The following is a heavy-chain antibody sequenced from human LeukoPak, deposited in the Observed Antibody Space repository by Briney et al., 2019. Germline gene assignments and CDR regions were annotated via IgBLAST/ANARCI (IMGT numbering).Heavy chain of an antibody. D-gene: IGHD6-13*01. V-gene: IGHV4-34*01. CDR1: GGSFSGYY. CDR3: ARGRRLLAAAGVKEFDY. Sequence: PSETLSLTCAVYGGSFSGYYWSWICQPPGKGLEWIGEINHSGSTNYNPSLKSRVTISVDTSKNQFSLKLSSVTAADTAVYYCARGRRLLAAAGVKEFDYWGQGTLVTVSS. CDR2: INHSGST. J-gene: IGHJ4*02.